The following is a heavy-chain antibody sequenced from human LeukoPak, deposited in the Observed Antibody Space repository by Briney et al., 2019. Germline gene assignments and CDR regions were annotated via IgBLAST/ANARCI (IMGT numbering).Heavy chain of an antibody. CDR3: AKDFGAVVAANWYFDL. D-gene: IGHD2-15*01. Sequence: GGSLRLSCAASGFTFDDYAMHWVRQAPGKGLEWVSGISWNSGSIGYADSVKGRFTISRDNAKNSLYLQMNSLRAEDTALYYCAKDFGAVVAANWYFDLWGRGTLVTVSS. CDR1: GFTFDDYA. V-gene: IGHV3-9*01. J-gene: IGHJ2*01. CDR2: ISWNSGSI.